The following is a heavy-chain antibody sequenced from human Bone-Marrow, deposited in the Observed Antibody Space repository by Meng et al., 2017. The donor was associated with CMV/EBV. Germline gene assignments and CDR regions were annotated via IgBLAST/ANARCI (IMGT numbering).Heavy chain of an antibody. Sequence: GGSLRLSCAASGFTFSTYAMSWVRQAPGKGLDWVSVIYSGGSSTYYADSVKGRFTISRDNSKNTLYLQMNSLRAEDTAVYYCAKGYSSTWYEPYFDSWGQGTRVTGSS. CDR3: AKGYSSTWYEPYFDS. D-gene: IGHD6-13*01. CDR1: GFTFSTYA. J-gene: IGHJ4*02. V-gene: IGHV3-23*03. CDR2: IYSGGSST.